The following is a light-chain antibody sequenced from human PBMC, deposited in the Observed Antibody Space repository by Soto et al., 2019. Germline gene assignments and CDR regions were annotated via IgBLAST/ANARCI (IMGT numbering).Light chain of an antibody. CDR1: SSDIGVYDF. CDR2: DVT. Sequence: QSALTQPASVSGSPGQSITISCTGTSSDIGVYDFVSWYQQHPGRAPKLLIYDVTNRPSGISDRFSGSKSGNTASLTISGLQPEDEADYYCSSDTTSTTRVFGGGTKLTVL. V-gene: IGLV2-14*01. CDR3: SSDTTSTTRV. J-gene: IGLJ3*02.